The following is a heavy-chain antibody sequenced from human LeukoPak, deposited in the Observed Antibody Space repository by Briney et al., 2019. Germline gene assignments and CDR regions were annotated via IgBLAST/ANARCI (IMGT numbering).Heavy chain of an antibody. V-gene: IGHV3-66*02. CDR1: GFTVSSNY. Sequence: GGSLRLSCAASGFTVSSNYMTWVRRAPAKGLEGVSVIYSGSSTYYTDSVKSGGGTHYADSVKGRFTISRDNSKNTLYLQMNSLRPEDTAVYYCAMGSSGWYGWLDPWGQGTLVTVSS. CDR2: IYSGSST. J-gene: IGHJ5*02. CDR3: AMGSSGWYGWLDP. D-gene: IGHD6-19*01.